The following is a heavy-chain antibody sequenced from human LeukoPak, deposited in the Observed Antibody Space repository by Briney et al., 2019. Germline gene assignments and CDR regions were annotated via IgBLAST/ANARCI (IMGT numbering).Heavy chain of an antibody. Sequence: PSETLSLTCAVYGGSFSPYYWSWIRQPPEKGLEWIGEINHSGSTNYNPSLKSRVTISVDTSKNQFSLKLSSVTAADTAVYYCARHQSYGSGTYYAPFDNWGQGILVTVSS. CDR1: GGSFSPYY. J-gene: IGHJ4*02. CDR3: ARHQSYGSGTYYAPFDN. D-gene: IGHD3-10*01. CDR2: INHSGST. V-gene: IGHV4-34*01.